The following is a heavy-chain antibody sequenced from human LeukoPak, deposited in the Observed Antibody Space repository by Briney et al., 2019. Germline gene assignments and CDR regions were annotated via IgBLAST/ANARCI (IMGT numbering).Heavy chain of an antibody. CDR2: IIPIFGTA. V-gene: IGHV1-69*01. CDR3: ARDGHSLTGYAFDI. CDR1: GGTFSSYA. J-gene: IGHJ3*02. D-gene: IGHD3-9*01. Sequence: GSSVKVSCKASGGTFSSYAISWVRQAPGQGLEWMGGIIPIFGTANYAQKFQGRVTITADESTSTAYMELSSLRSEDTAVYYCARDGHSLTGYAFDIWGQGTMVTVSS.